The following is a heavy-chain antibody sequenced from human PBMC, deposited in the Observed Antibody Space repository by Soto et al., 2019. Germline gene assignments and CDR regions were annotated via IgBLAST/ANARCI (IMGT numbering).Heavy chain of an antibody. CDR2: ISYDGSNK. V-gene: IGHV3-30-3*01. CDR1: GFTFSSYA. CDR3: ASTSGSYLWDFDY. J-gene: IGHJ4*02. Sequence: QVQLVESGGGVVQPGRSLRLSCAASGFTFSSYAMHWVRQAPGKGLEWVAVISYDGSNKYYADSVKGRFPISRDNSTKPLYLQMNRLRAEDTAVYYWASTSGSYLWDFDYWGQGTLVTVSS. D-gene: IGHD1-26*01.